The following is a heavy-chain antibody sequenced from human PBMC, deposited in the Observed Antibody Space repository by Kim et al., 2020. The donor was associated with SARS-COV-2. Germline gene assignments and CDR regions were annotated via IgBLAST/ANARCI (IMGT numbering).Heavy chain of an antibody. Sequence: SETLSLTCTVSGGSISSSSYYWGWIRQPPGKGLEWIGSMYYSGTTYYNSSLKSRVTISVDTSKNQFSLKLTSVTAADTAVYYCAGLIYCAYGVCYSDFDYWGQGTLVTVSS. CDR1: GGSISSSSYY. D-gene: IGHD2-8*01. CDR3: AGLIYCAYGVCYSDFDY. J-gene: IGHJ4*02. V-gene: IGHV4-39*01. CDR2: MYYSGTT.